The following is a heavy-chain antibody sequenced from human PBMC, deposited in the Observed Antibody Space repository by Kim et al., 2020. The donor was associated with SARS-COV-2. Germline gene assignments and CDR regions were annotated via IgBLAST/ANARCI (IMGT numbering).Heavy chain of an antibody. CDR1: GGSFSGYY. CDR2: INPSGTT. D-gene: IGHD2-15*01. J-gene: IGHJ3*02. V-gene: IGHV4-34*01. CDR3: ARGRRVVAAKDDAFDI. Sequence: SETLSLTCAVYGGSFSGYYWSWIRQPPGKGLEWLGEINPSGTTSYNPSLKSRVTISVDTSKNQFSLKLSSVTAADTAVYYCARGRRVVAAKDDAFDIWGQGTMVTVSP.